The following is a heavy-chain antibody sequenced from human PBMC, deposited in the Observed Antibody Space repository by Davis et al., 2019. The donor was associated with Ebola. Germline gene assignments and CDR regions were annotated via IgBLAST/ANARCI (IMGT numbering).Heavy chain of an antibody. D-gene: IGHD6-6*01. Sequence: SVKVSCKASGGTFSSYAISWVRQAPGQGLEWMGGIIPIFGTASYAQKFQGRVTMTRDTSTSTVYMELSSLRSEDTAVYYCARGWRLVLFDYWGQGTLVTVSS. CDR2: IIPIFGTA. J-gene: IGHJ4*02. CDR1: GGTFSSYA. V-gene: IGHV1-69*05. CDR3: ARGWRLVLFDY.